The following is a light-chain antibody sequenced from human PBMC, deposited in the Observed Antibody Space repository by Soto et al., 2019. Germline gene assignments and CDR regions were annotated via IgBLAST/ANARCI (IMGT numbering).Light chain of an antibody. CDR3: QQYAASPRT. CDR1: QRISNNY. CDR2: GAS. J-gene: IGKJ1*01. Sequence: EIVLTQSPGTLSLSPGARATLSCRASQRISNNYLAWYQQTPGQAPRLLIYGASSRATGIPDRFSGSGSATDFTLTISRLEPEDFAVYYCQQYAASPRTFGQGTKVDIK. V-gene: IGKV3-20*01.